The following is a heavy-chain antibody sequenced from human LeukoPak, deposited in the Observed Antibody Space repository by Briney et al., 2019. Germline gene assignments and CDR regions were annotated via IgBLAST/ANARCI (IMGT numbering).Heavy chain of an antibody. CDR2: IYYSGST. J-gene: IGHJ5*02. D-gene: IGHD6-6*01. Sequence: PSQTLSLTCTVSGGSISSGGYYWSWIRQHPGKGLEWIGYIYYSGSTYYNPSLKSRVTISVDTSKNQFSLKLSSATAADTAVYYCAREGSSPGANWFDPWGQGTLVTVSS. CDR1: GGSISSGGYY. V-gene: IGHV4-31*03. CDR3: AREGSSPGANWFDP.